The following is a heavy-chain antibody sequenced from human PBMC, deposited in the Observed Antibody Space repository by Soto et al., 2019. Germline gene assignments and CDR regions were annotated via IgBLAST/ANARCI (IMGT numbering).Heavy chain of an antibody. CDR2: ISYDGSNK. J-gene: IGHJ4*02. Sequence: QVQLVESGGGVVQPGRSLRLSCAASGFTFSSCGMHWVRQAPGKGLEWVAVISYDGSNKYYADSVKGRFTISRDNSKNTLYLQMNSLRAEDTAVYYCAKWGAASPGWGQGTLVTVSS. D-gene: IGHD3-16*01. V-gene: IGHV3-30*18. CDR1: GFTFSSCG. CDR3: AKWGAASPG.